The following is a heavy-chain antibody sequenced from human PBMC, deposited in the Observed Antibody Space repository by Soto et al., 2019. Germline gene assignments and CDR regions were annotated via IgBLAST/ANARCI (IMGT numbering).Heavy chain of an antibody. V-gene: IGHV1-69*12. CDR3: ARGNCISTSCGMNYYYYGMEV. CDR2: IIPTFGTA. CDR1: GGGFSIYV. J-gene: IGHJ6*02. D-gene: IGHD2-2*01. Sequence: QVQLVQSGAEVKKPGSSVKVSCKASGGGFSIYVFTWVRQAPGQGLEWMGGIIPTFGTANYAQKFQGRVTITADESASAAYMELSSLRSDDTAVYYCARGNCISTSCGMNYYYYGMEVWGQGTTVTVSS.